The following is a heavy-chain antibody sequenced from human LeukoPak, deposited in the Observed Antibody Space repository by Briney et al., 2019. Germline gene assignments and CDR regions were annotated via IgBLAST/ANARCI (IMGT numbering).Heavy chain of an antibody. Sequence: SETLSLTCTVSGGSISSGGYYWSWIRQHPGKGLEWIGYIYYSGSTYYNPSLKSRVTISVDTSKNQFSLKLGSVTAADTAVYYCANYCSGGSCYSFPHDAFDIWGQGTMVTVSS. V-gene: IGHV4-31*03. CDR2: IYYSGST. CDR3: ANYCSGGSCYSFPHDAFDI. J-gene: IGHJ3*02. CDR1: GGSISSGGYY. D-gene: IGHD2-15*01.